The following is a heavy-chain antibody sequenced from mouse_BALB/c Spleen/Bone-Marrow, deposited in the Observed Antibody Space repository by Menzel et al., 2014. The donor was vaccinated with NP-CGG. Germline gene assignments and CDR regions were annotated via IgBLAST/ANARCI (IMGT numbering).Heavy chain of an antibody. CDR2: IWGDGST. V-gene: IGHV2-6-7*01. CDR3: ARELGHYAMDY. D-gene: IGHD4-1*01. J-gene: IGHJ4*01. Sequence: VMLVESGPGLVAPSQSLSITCTVSGFPLTGYGVNWVRQPPGKGLEWLGMIWGDGSTDYNSALKSRLSISKDNSKSQVFLKMNSLQTDDTARYYCARELGHYAMDYWGQGTSVTVSS. CDR1: GFPLTGYG.